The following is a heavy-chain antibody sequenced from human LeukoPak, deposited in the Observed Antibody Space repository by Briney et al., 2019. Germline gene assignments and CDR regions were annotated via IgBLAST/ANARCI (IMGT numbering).Heavy chain of an antibody. D-gene: IGHD3-3*01. Sequence: PGRSLRLSCAASGFTFSSYGMHWVRQAPGKGLEWVSYISSSGSTIYYADSVKGRFTISRDNAKNSLYLQMNSLRAEDTAVYYCARDFAAFDISGQGTMVTVSS. CDR1: GFTFSSYG. CDR2: ISSSGSTI. CDR3: ARDFAAFDI. V-gene: IGHV3-48*04. J-gene: IGHJ3*02.